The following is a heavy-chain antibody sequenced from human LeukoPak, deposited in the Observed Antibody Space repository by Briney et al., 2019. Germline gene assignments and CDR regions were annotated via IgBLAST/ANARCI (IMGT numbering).Heavy chain of an antibody. D-gene: IGHD1-26*01. CDR1: GYTXTTYG. J-gene: IGHJ4*02. CDR3: ARVKARSGSYSLDY. CDR2: ISAHNGDT. V-gene: IGHV1-18*01. Sequence: GASVKVSCKASGYTXTTYGISWVRQAPGQGLEWMEWISAHNGDTNYAQRLQGRVTMTTDTSTSTAYMELRSLRSGDTAVYYCARVKARSGSYSLDYWGQGTLVTVSS.